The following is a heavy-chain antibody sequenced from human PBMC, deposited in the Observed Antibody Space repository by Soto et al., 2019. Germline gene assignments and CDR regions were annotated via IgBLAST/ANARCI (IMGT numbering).Heavy chain of an antibody. Sequence: EVQLVESGGGLIQPGGSLRLSCAASGFTVSSNYMSWVRQAPGKGLEWVSVIYSGGSTYYADSVKGRFTISRDNSKNTLYLQMNSLRAEDTAVYYCARYYDSRGYAFDYWGQGTLVTVSS. CDR1: GFTVSSNY. D-gene: IGHD3-22*01. CDR3: ARYYDSRGYAFDY. V-gene: IGHV3-53*01. CDR2: IYSGGST. J-gene: IGHJ4*02.